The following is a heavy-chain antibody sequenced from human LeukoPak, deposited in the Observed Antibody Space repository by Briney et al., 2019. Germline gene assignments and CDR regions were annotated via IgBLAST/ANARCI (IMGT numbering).Heavy chain of an antibody. Sequence: ASVKASCKASGYTFTGYYMHWVRQAPGQGLEWMGWINPNSGGTNYAQKFQGRVTMTRDTSISTAYMELSRLRSDDTAVYYCARSTIVGATTAPYYFDYWGQGTLVTVSS. D-gene: IGHD1-26*01. CDR1: GYTFTGYY. V-gene: IGHV1-2*02. CDR2: INPNSGGT. J-gene: IGHJ4*02. CDR3: ARSTIVGATTAPYYFDY.